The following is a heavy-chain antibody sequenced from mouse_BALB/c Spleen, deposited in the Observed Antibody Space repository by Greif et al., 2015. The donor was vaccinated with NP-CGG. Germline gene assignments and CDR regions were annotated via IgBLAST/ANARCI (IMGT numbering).Heavy chain of an antibody. CDR3: ARRDYDYDDAMDY. Sequence: EVKLEESGGGLVQPVGSRKLSCAASGFTFSSFGMHWVRQAPEKGLEWVAYISSGSSTIYYADTVKGRFTISRDNPKNTLFLQMTSLRSEDTAMYYCARRDYDYDDAMDYWGQGTSVTVSS. CDR1: GFTFSSFG. V-gene: IGHV5-17*02. D-gene: IGHD2-4*01. J-gene: IGHJ4*01. CDR2: ISSGSSTI.